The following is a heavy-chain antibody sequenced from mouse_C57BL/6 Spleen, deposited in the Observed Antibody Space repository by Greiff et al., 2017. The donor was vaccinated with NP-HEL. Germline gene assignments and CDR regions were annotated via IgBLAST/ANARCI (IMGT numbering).Heavy chain of an antibody. CDR1: GYSITSGYY. D-gene: IGHD4-1*01. CDR3: ARGLGHFDY. Sequence: EVQLQESGPGLVKPSQSLSLTCSVTGYSITSGYYWNWIRQFPGNKLEWMGYISYDGSNNYNPSLKNRISITRDTSKNQFFLKLNSVTTEDTATYYCARGLGHFDYWGQGTTLTVSS. CDR2: ISYDGSN. V-gene: IGHV3-6*01. J-gene: IGHJ2*01.